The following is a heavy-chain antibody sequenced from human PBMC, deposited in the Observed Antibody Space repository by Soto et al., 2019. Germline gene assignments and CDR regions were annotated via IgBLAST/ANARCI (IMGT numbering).Heavy chain of an antibody. J-gene: IGHJ4*02. CDR1: GGSVSSTSDY. V-gene: IGHV4-39*01. CDR3: ATRLWSRYYADY. D-gene: IGHD3-3*01. CDR2: SYHDGAT. Sequence: QLQLQESGPGLVKPSETLSLTCTVSGGSVSSTSDYWGWIRQPPGKGLGWIGSSYHDGATSYNPSLKSRVTMSVDTSKNQFSLQLSSVTAADTAVYYCATRLWSRYYADYWGQGTLVTVSS.